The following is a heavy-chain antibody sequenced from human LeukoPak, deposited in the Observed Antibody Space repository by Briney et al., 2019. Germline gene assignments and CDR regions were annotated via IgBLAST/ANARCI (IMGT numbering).Heavy chain of an antibody. Sequence: PGGSLRLLRVVSVIPLSNCGMSWVRQAPGKGLEWVTGMRERGGSTKCVDSVKGRFIISRDTSKNTVYLQMNSLRVEDTAVYFCAKRGIVIRAVIIIGFHKEAYYFDYWGQGILVTVSS. CDR3: AKRGIVIRAVIIIGFHKEAYYFDY. V-gene: IGHV3-23*01. J-gene: IGHJ4*02. CDR2: MRERGGST. D-gene: IGHD3-10*01. CDR1: VIPLSNCG.